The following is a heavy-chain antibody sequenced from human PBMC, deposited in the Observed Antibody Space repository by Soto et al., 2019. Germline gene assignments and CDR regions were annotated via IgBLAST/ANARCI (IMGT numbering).Heavy chain of an antibody. J-gene: IGHJ4*02. CDR2: ISYDETNK. CDR1: GFTFSNYG. V-gene: IGHV3-30*03. CDR3: GRTLDY. Sequence: QVQLVESGGGVVQPGRSLRLSCAVSGFTFSNYGMHWVRQAPGKGLEWVTFISYDETNKYYADSVKGRFTISRDNSKNTLYLQMNSLRAEDTALYYFGRTLDYWGQGTLVSVSS.